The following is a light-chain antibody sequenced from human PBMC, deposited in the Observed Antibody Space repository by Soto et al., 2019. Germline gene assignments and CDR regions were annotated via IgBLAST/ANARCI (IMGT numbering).Light chain of an antibody. Sequence: QSALTQAASGYGSPGQSITISCTGTSNDIGDSNYVSWYQQHPGKAPKLVIYDVSNRPSGVSNRFSGSKSANTASLTISGLQAEDEADYYCSSFRSSSTSYVFGTGTKVTVL. CDR1: SNDIGDSNY. J-gene: IGLJ1*01. CDR2: DVS. V-gene: IGLV2-14*03. CDR3: SSFRSSSTSYV.